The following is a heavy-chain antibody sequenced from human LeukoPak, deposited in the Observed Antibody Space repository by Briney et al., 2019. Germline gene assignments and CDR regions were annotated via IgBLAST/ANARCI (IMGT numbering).Heavy chain of an antibody. CDR1: GYTFTSHG. CDR3: TRGPPNWGYDY. CDR2: ISAYNGNT. J-gene: IGHJ4*02. D-gene: IGHD7-27*01. Sequence: WASVKVSCKASGYTFTSHGIGWVRQAPGQGLEWMGWISAYNGNTNYAQKFQGRVTMTTDTSTNTAYMELSSLRSEDTAVYYCTRGPPNWGYDYWGQGTLVTVSS. V-gene: IGHV1-18*01.